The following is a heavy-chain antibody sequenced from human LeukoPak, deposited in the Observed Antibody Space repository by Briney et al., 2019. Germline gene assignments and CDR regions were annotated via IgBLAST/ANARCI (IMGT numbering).Heavy chain of an antibody. CDR2: IYYNGST. J-gene: IGHJ5*02. CDR3: SRGLRFSS. CDR1: GGSIIPYY. V-gene: IGHV4-59*01. D-gene: IGHD3-3*01. Sequence: SETLSLTCTVSGGSIIPYYWSWIRQPPGKGLEWIGYIYYNGSTLYNPSLRTRVTISLNTSKSQFFLEVTSVTATDTAVYFCSRGLRFSSWGPGPLVTVSS.